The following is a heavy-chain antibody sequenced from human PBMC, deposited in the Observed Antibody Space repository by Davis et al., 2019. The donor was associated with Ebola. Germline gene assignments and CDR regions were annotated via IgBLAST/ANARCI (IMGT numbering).Heavy chain of an antibody. CDR1: GFTFSSYE. Sequence: GGSLRLSCAASGFTFSSYEMNWVRQAPGKGLEWVSYISSSGSTIYYADSVKGRFTISRDNAKNSLYLQMNSLRAEDTAVYYCARISEDSGSYYRAFHYWGQGTLVTVSS. V-gene: IGHV3-48*03. CDR2: ISSSGSTI. CDR3: ARISEDSGSYYRAFHY. J-gene: IGHJ4*02. D-gene: IGHD3-10*01.